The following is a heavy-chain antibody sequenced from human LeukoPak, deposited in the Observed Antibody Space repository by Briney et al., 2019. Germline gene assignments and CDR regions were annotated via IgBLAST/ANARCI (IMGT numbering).Heavy chain of an antibody. CDR2: IYYSGST. Sequence: PSETLSLTCTVSGGSISSSSYYWGWIRQPPGKGLEWIGSIYYSGSTYYNPSLKSRVTISVGTSKNQFSLKLSSVTAADTAVYYRARGVSSGSDYWGQGTLVTVSS. D-gene: IGHD3-10*01. J-gene: IGHJ4*02. V-gene: IGHV4-39*07. CDR3: ARGVSSGSDY. CDR1: GGSISSSSYY.